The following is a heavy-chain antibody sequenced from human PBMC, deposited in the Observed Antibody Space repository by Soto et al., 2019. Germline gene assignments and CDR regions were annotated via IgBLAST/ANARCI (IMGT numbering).Heavy chain of an antibody. V-gene: IGHV3-64*01. CDR1: AFTFSSYA. CDR2: ISSNGGNT. D-gene: IGHD6-19*01. CDR3: AREAAGFRRYYFDY. J-gene: IGHJ4*02. Sequence: EVQLVESGGGLVQPGGSLRLSCAASAFTFSSYAMHWVRQAPGRGLEYVSAISSNGGNTYYANSVKGRFTISRDNSKNTLYLQMGSLRAEDMAMYYWAREAAGFRRYYFDYWGQGTLVTVSS.